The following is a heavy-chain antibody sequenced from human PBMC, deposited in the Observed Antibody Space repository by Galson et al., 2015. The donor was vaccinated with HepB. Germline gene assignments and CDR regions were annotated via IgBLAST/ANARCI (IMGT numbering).Heavy chain of an antibody. D-gene: IGHD1-1*01. CDR2: ISYDGSNK. CDR3: ARVGWPENCIDY. Sequence: SLRLSCAASGFTFSSYGMHWVRQAPGKGLEWVAVISYDGSNKYYADSVKGRFTISRDNSKNTLYLQMNSLRAEDTAVYYCARVGWPENCIDYWGQGTLVTVSS. V-gene: IGHV3-30*03. CDR1: GFTFSSYG. J-gene: IGHJ4*02.